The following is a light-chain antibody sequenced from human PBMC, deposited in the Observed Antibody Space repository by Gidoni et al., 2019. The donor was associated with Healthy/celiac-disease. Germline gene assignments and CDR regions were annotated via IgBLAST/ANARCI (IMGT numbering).Light chain of an antibody. CDR1: QGISNY. CDR3: RKYNSAPRTWT. Sequence: DIQMTQSPSSLSASVGDRVTITCRASQGISNYLAWYQQKPGKVPKLLIYAASTLQSGVPSRFSGSGSGTDFTLTIISLQPEDVATYYCRKYNSAPRTWTFGQGTKVEIK. J-gene: IGKJ1*01. V-gene: IGKV1-27*01. CDR2: AAS.